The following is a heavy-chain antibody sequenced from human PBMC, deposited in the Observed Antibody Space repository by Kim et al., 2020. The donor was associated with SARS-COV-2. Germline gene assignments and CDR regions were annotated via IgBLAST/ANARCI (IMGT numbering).Heavy chain of an antibody. D-gene: IGHD6-13*01. CDR2: INYGGNT. Sequence: SETLSLTCGVYGGSFSTYYWTWIRQPPGKGLEWIGEINYGGNTNYNPSLKSRVSISLDTSKNQFSLRLSFVTAADTAVYYCVRETMAAAGTWFDPGAREPWSPSPQ. V-gene: IGHV4-34*01. J-gene: IGHJ5*02. CDR1: GGSFSTYY. CDR3: VRETMAAAGTWFDP.